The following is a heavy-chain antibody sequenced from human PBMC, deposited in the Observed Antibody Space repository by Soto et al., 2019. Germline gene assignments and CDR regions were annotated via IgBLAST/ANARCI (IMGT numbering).Heavy chain of an antibody. J-gene: IGHJ4*02. CDR1: GGSISSYY. Sequence: SETLSLTCTVSGGSISSYYWSWIRQPPGKGLEWIGYIYYSGSTNYNPSLKSRVTITVDPSKNQFSLKLGSVTAADTAVYYCARHPDKQWLEHYFDYWGQGTLVTVSS. CDR3: ARHPDKQWLEHYFDY. CDR2: IYYSGST. D-gene: IGHD6-19*01. V-gene: IGHV4-59*08.